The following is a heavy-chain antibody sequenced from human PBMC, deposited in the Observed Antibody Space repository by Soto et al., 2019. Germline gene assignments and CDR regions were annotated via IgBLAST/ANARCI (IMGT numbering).Heavy chain of an antibody. CDR2: IYYSGTT. CDR3: ARHFSVDYFDY. V-gene: IGHV4-39*01. J-gene: IGHJ4*02. CDR1: GDSITSNSYF. Sequence: QLQVQESGPGLVKPSETLSLTCTVSGDSITSNSYFWAWIRQPPGKGLEWIGSIYYSGTTYYKPSIKSRVTISVDRSKNQFSLKLSSVTAADTAVYDCARHFSVDYFDYWGQGALVTVSS.